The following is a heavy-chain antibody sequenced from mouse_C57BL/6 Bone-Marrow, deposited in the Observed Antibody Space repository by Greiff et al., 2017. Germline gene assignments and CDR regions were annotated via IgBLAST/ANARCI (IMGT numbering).Heavy chain of an antibody. Sequence: EVKLVESGPGMVKPSQSLSLTCTVTGYSITSGYDWHWIRHFPGNKLEWMGYISYSGSTNYNPSLKSRISITHDTSKNHFFLKLNSVTTEDTATYYCARRGRYGNYFDYWGQGTTLTVSS. D-gene: IGHD2-10*02. CDR2: ISYSGST. CDR3: ARRGRYGNYFDY. CDR1: GYSITSGYD. V-gene: IGHV3-1*01. J-gene: IGHJ2*01.